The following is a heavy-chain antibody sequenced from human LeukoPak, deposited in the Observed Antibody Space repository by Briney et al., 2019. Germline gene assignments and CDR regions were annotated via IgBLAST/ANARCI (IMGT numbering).Heavy chain of an antibody. CDR2: IYHSGST. Sequence: SETLSLTCAVSGGSISSGGYSWRWIRQPPGKGLEWIGYIYHSGSTYYNPSLKSRVTISVDRSKNQFSLKLSSVTAADTAVYYCARGATYYYDSSGYSPTGAFDIWGQGTMVTVSS. CDR1: GGSISSGGYS. J-gene: IGHJ3*02. V-gene: IGHV4-30-2*01. D-gene: IGHD3-22*01. CDR3: ARGATYYYDSSGYSPTGAFDI.